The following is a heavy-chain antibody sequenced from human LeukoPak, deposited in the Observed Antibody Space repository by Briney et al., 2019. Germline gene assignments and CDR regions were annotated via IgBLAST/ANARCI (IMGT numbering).Heavy chain of an antibody. CDR3: ARGPPITMIVAALGFDP. CDR2: INPSGGST. V-gene: IGHV1-46*01. Sequence: ASVKVSCKASGYTFTGYYMHWVRQAPGQGLEWMGIINPSGGSTSYAQKFQGRVTMTRDTSTSTVYMELSSLRSEDTAVYYCARGPPITMIVAALGFDPWGQGTLVTVSS. D-gene: IGHD3-22*01. J-gene: IGHJ5*02. CDR1: GYTFTGYY.